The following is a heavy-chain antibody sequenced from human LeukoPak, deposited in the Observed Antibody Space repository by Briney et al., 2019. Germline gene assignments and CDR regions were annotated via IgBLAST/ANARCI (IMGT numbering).Heavy chain of an antibody. Sequence: GESLKISCKGSGYTFTSYWIGWVRQMPGKGPEWMGIIYPGDSDTRYSPSFQGQVSIPVDKSISTAYLQWSSLKASDTAMYYCARRGYCSGGSCFSAAFDIWGQGTMVTVSS. CDR2: IYPGDSDT. J-gene: IGHJ3*02. V-gene: IGHV5-51*01. CDR3: ARRGYCSGGSCFSAAFDI. D-gene: IGHD2-15*01. CDR1: GYTFTSYW.